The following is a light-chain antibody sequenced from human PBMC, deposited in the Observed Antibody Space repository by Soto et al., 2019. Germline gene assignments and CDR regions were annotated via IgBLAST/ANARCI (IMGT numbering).Light chain of an antibody. V-gene: IGKV1-39*01. CDR1: QSITSY. CDR3: QQTYRIPPT. J-gene: IGKJ5*01. Sequence: DIPMTQSPSSLSASVGNRVTITCRASQSITSYLNWFQQKPGRAPKLLIFAASSLQSGVPSRFSGSGSGTTFTLTISSLQPEDFAVYYCQQTYRIPPTFGQGTRLEIK. CDR2: AAS.